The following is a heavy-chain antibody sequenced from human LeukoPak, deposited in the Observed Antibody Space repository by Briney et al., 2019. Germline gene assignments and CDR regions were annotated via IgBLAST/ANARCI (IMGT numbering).Heavy chain of an antibody. CDR1: GFTFSSYG. D-gene: IGHD5-24*01. CDR3: AKVDDYYYYYYMDV. CDR2: ISGSGGST. J-gene: IGHJ6*03. Sequence: GGSLRLSCAASGFTFSSYGMSWVRQAPGKGLEWVSAISGSGGSTYYADSVKGRFTISRDNSKNTLYLQMNSLRAEDTAVYYCAKVDDYYYYYYMDVWGKGTTVTISS. V-gene: IGHV3-23*01.